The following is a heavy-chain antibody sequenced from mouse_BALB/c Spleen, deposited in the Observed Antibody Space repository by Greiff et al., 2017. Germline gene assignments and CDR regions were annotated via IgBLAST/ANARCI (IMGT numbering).Heavy chain of an antibody. D-gene: IGHD1-1*01. CDR2: IHPSDSET. CDR3: ARWGTTVVATDSYWYFDV. CDR1: GYSFTSYW. J-gene: IGHJ1*01. V-gene: IGHV1-61*01. Sequence: VQLQQPGAELVRPGASVKLSCKASGYSFTSYWMNWVKQRPGQGLEWIGMIHPSDSETRLNQKFKDKATLTVDKSSSTAYMQLSSPTSEDSAVYYCARWGTTVVATDSYWYFDVWGAGTTVTVSS.